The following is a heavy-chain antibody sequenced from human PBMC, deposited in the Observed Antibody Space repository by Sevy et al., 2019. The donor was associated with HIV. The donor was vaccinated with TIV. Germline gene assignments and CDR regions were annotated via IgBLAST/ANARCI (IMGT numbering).Heavy chain of an antibody. Sequence: GGSLRLSCAASGFTFSNAWMSWVRQAPGKGLEWVGRIKSKTDGGTTDNAAPVKGRFTISRDDSKNTLYLQMNSLKTEDTAVYYCTTDPALQYFDWLLWNYYGMDVWGQGTTVTVSS. CDR3: TTDPALQYFDWLLWNYYGMDV. CDR2: IKSKTDGGTT. D-gene: IGHD3-9*01. J-gene: IGHJ6*02. CDR1: GFTFSNAW. V-gene: IGHV3-15*01.